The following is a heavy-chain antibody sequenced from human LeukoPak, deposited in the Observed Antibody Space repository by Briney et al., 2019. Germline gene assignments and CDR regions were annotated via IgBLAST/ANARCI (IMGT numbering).Heavy chain of an antibody. CDR2: ISSSSSYI. V-gene: IGHV3-21*01. D-gene: IGHD4-11*01. CDR1: GFTFSSYS. CDR3: ARDSPGYSNRPYNWFDP. J-gene: IGHJ5*02. Sequence: GGSLRLSCAASGFTFSSYSMNWVRQAPGKGLEWVSSISSSSSYIYYADSVKGRFTISRDNAKNSLYLQMNSLRAEDTAVYYCARDSPGYSNRPYNWFDPWGQGTLVTVSS.